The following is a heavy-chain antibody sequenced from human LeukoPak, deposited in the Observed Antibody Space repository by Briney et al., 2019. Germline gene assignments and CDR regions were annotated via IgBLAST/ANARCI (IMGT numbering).Heavy chain of an antibody. D-gene: IGHD3-10*01. CDR1: GDSVSSNSAA. Sequence: SQTLSLTCVISGDSVSSNSAAWNWIRQSPSRGLEWLGRTYYKSQWYNDYAVSVKSRITVNPDTSKNQFSLQLNSVTPGDTAMYYCAKDSRSGPRHTNAFDVWGQGTMVTVSS. CDR2: TYYKSQWYN. V-gene: IGHV6-1*01. CDR3: AKDSRSGPRHTNAFDV. J-gene: IGHJ3*01.